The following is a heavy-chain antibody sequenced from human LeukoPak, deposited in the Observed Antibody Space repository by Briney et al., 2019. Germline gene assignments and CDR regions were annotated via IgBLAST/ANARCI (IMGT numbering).Heavy chain of an antibody. CDR1: RFTFRNHD. D-gene: IGHD1-26*01. CDR3: AGDRATSYFDY. V-gene: IGHV3-33*01. Sequence: PGTSLRLSCAASRFTFRNHDMHWVRQAPGKGLEWVAFIWYDGSNKYYTDSVKGRFTISRDNSKNTLYLQMNSLRAEDTAVYYCAGDRATSYFDYWGQGALVTISS. J-gene: IGHJ4*02. CDR2: IWYDGSNK.